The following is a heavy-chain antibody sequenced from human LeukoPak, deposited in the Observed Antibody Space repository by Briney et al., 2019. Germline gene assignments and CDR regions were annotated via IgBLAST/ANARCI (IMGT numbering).Heavy chain of an antibody. V-gene: IGHV3-21*01. D-gene: IGHD3-16*01. CDR1: GFTFSRYS. CDR3: AREFEGSASGAGY. Sequence: GGSLRLSCAASGFTFSRYSMNWGRQAPGMGLEWVSSMSVSSGLIYYADSVKGRFTVSRDNAKNSLYLQMNSLRADDTAVYYCAREFEGSASGAGYWGRGTLVTVSS. J-gene: IGHJ4*02. CDR2: MSVSSGLI.